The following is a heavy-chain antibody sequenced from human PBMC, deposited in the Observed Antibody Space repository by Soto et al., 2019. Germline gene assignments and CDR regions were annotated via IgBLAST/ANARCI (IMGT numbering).Heavy chain of an antibody. CDR1: RFAFSFYW. J-gene: IGHJ4*02. D-gene: IGHD5-18*01. V-gene: IGHV3-7*04. Sequence: EEQLVQSGGGLVQPGGSLRLSCAASRFAFSFYWMSWVRQAPGKGLEWVANINEDGSQRYYIDSVKCRFTISRDNAMNSLYQQLNCLSAEDTAVYYCAGDGYGGFLDSWGQGALVTVSS. CDR3: AGDGYGGFLDS. CDR2: INEDGSQR.